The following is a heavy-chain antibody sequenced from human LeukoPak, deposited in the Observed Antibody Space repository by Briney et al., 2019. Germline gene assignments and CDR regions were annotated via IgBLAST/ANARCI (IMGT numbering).Heavy chain of an antibody. J-gene: IGHJ6*02. Sequence: SVKVSCKASGGTFSSYAISWVRQAPGQGLEWMGGIIPIFGTANYAQKFQGRVTITADESTSTAYMELSSLRSEDTAVYYCASSGIVGATMYYYYYGMDVWGQGTTVTVSS. CDR3: ASSGIVGATMYYYYYGMDV. V-gene: IGHV1-69*13. CDR1: GGTFSSYA. CDR2: IIPIFGTA. D-gene: IGHD1-26*01.